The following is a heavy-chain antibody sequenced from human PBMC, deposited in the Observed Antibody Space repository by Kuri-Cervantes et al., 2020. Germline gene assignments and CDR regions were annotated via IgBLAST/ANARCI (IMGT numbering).Heavy chain of an antibody. V-gene: IGHV3-30-3*01. D-gene: IGHD3-16*01. CDR2: ISNDGSNE. J-gene: IGHJ6*03. CDR1: GFTLSSYA. CDR3: ARARGNIMITFGGYMDV. Sequence: GESLKISCAASGFTLSSYAMHWVRQAPGKGLEWVAFISNDGSNEYYPDSVKGRFTIPRDNSKNTLYLKMNSLRAEDTAMYYCARARGNIMITFGGYMDVWGKGGTVTVSS.